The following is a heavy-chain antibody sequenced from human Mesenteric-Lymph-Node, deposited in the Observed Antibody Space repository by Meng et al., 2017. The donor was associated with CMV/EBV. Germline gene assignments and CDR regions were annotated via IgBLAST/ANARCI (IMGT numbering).Heavy chain of an antibody. D-gene: IGHD5-18*01. Sequence: GESLKISCAGSGFTFSDYYMSWIRQAPGKGLEWVSFISNGGDTMYYADSVRGRFTISRDNAKNSLYLEMNSLRAEDTAVYYCARGEFHSYGSYYFDYWGQGTLVTVSS. V-gene: IGHV3-11*04. J-gene: IGHJ4*02. CDR2: ISNGGDTM. CDR3: ARGEFHSYGSYYFDY. CDR1: GFTFSDYY.